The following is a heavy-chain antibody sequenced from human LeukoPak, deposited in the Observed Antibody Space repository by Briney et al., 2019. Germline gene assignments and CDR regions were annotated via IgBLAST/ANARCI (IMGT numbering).Heavy chain of an antibody. CDR1: GFTFSDYY. D-gene: IGHD1-26*01. J-gene: IGHJ3*02. V-gene: IGHV3-11*01. Sequence: GGSLRLSCAASGFTFSDYYMSWFRQAPGKGLEWFSYISSSGSTIYYADSVKGRFTISRDNAKNSLYLQMNSLRAEDTAVYHCARLLSGTWGWDFDIWGQGTMVTVSS. CDR2: ISSSGSTI. CDR3: ARLLSGTWGWDFDI.